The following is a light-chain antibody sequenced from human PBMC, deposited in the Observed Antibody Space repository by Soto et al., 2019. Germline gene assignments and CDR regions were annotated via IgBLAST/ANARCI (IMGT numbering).Light chain of an antibody. CDR1: QRVSRN. CDR3: QQYNNWPPWT. CDR2: DAS. J-gene: IGKJ1*01. Sequence: ESVITQSPPTLPVSTGERPTLSCRASQRVSRNLAWYQQKPGQAPRLLIYDASTRATGIPDRFSGSGSETEFTLTITSLQSEDYAIYYCQQYNNWPPWTFGQGTKVDIK. V-gene: IGKV3-15*01.